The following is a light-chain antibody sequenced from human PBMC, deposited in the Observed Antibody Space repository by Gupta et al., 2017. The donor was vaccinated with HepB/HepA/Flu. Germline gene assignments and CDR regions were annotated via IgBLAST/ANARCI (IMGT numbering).Light chain of an antibody. J-gene: IGLJ1*01. CDR2: DNT. CDR3: QSYDTSLGGPYV. CDR1: RSNIGAGYD. Sequence: QSVLTQPPSVSVAPGQRVSISCTGCRSNIGAGYDVHWYQQLPGTAPKLLIYDNTNRPSGVPDRFSGSNSGTSASLAITGLQAEDEAAYYCQSYDTSLGGPYVFGTGTKVTVL. V-gene: IGLV1-40*01.